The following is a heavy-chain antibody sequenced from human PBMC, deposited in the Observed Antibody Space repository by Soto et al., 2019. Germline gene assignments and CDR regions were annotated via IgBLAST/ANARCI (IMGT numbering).Heavy chain of an antibody. J-gene: IGHJ1*01. CDR3: ARDRQSSSWTGYFQH. CDR2: ISSSSSYI. V-gene: IGHV3-21*01. CDR1: GFTFSSYS. Sequence: GGSLRLSCAASGFTFSSYSMNWVRQAPGKGLEWVSSISSSSSYIYYADSVKGRFTISRDNAKNSLYLQMNSLRAEDTAVYYCARDRQSSSWTGYFQHWGQGTLVTVSS. D-gene: IGHD6-13*01.